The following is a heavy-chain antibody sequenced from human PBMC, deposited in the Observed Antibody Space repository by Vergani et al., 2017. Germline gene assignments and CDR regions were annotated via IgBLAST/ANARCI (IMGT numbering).Heavy chain of an antibody. CDR3: ARRSGIVYDIFSGTQYFFDF. V-gene: IGHV4-38-2*01. J-gene: IGHJ4*02. CDR2: IYRTGRT. CDR1: GFSIDNGYY. D-gene: IGHD3-9*01. Sequence: QVQLQESGPGLVKPSETLSLTCAVSGFSIDNGYYWDWTRQPPGKGLEWIGSIYRTGRTHFNPSLKSRVTISVDTSNNHFSLRLNSLTAAETAVYYCARRSGIVYDIFSGTQYFFDFWGQGTLVTVSS.